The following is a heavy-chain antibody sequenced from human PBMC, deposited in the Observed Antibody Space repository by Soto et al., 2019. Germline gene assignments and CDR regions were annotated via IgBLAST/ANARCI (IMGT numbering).Heavy chain of an antibody. D-gene: IGHD3-10*01. V-gene: IGHV4-38-2*02. J-gene: IGHJ4*02. Sequence: SETLSLTCAVSGYSISSGYQWGWIRQPPGKGLEWIGNIFHSGTTSYNPSLKSRVTVSVDTSKSQISLNLTSVTAADTAIYYCARDFFGNHYFDFWGQGILVTVSS. CDR1: GYSISSGYQ. CDR2: IFHSGTT. CDR3: ARDFFGNHYFDF.